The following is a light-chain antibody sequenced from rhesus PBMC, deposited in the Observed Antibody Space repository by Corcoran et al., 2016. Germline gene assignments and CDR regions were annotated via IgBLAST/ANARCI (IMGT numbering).Light chain of an antibody. CDR3: QQYSSSPYS. J-gene: IGKJ2*01. Sequence: DIQMTQSPSSLSASVGDTVTITCRASQSISSWLAWYQQKPGKAPKFLIYKASSLQSGVPSRFGGSGSGTDFTLTIRSLQSEDFSNYYCQQYSSSPYSFGQGTKVEIK. CDR1: QSISSW. CDR2: KAS. V-gene: IGKV1-22*01.